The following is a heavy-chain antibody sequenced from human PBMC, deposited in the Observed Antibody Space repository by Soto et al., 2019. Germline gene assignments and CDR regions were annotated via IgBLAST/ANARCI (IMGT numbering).Heavy chain of an antibody. CDR3: ARVPEWFGELWGLDY. J-gene: IGHJ4*02. V-gene: IGHV3-33*01. Sequence: GGSLRLSCAASGFTFSSYGMHWVRQAPGKGLEWVAVIWYDGSNKYYADSVKGRFTISRDNSKNTLYLQMNSLRAEDTAVYYCARVPEWFGELWGLDYWGQGTLVTVSS. CDR2: IWYDGSNK. CDR1: GFTFSSYG. D-gene: IGHD3-10*01.